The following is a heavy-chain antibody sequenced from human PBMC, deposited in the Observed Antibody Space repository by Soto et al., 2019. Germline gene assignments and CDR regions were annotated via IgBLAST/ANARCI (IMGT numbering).Heavy chain of an antibody. CDR2: IDHSGYT. D-gene: IGHD2-21*01. V-gene: IGHV4-34*01. CDR3: ARLVVVAPVANV. J-gene: IGHJ4*02. CDR1: GGSFSGYY. Sequence: PSETLSLTCAVYGGSFSGYYWNWIRQPPGKGLEWIGEIDHSGYTNYNPSLKSRVTISVDTSKNQFSLNLTSVTAADTAVYFCARLVVVAPVANVWGQGALVTVSS.